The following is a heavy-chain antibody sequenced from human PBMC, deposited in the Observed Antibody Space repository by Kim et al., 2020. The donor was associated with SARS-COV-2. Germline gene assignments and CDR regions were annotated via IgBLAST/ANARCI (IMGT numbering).Heavy chain of an antibody. Sequence: ADSVKGRLTISRDNAKNTLYLQMNRLRADDTAVYYSAREPNYYYYCAMDVWGQGTTVTVSS. V-gene: IGHV3-74*01. CDR3: AREPNYYYYCAMDV. J-gene: IGHJ6*02.